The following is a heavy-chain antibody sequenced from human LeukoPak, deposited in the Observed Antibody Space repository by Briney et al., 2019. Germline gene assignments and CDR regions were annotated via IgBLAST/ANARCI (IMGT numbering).Heavy chain of an antibody. J-gene: IGHJ3*02. CDR2: ICAYNGNT. V-gene: IGHV1-18*01. CDR3: ARDNPREAFDI. Sequence: GASVKVSCKASGYTFTNYGITWVRQAPGQGLEWMGWICAYNGNTNYAQKLQGRVTMTTDTSTSTAYMELRSLRSDDTAVYYCARDNPREAFDIWGQGTMVTVSS. D-gene: IGHD1-14*01. CDR1: GYTFTNYG.